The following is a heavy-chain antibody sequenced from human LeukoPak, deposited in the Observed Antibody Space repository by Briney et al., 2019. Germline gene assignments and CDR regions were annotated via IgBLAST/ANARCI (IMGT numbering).Heavy chain of an antibody. J-gene: IGHJ4*02. CDR3: ARGDGYNFFDY. V-gene: IGHV3-74*01. D-gene: IGHD5-24*01. CDR2: INSDGYSI. Sequence: GGSLRLSCVASGFTFSSYWMHWVRQVPGKGLVWVSRINSDGYSINYADSVKGRFTISRDNAKNTLYLQMKSLRAEDTAVYYCARGDGYNFFDYWGQGTLVTVSS. CDR1: GFTFSSYW.